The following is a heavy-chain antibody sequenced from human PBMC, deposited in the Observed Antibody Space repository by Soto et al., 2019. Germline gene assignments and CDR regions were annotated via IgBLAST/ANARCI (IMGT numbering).Heavy chain of an antibody. V-gene: IGHV4-31*01. J-gene: IGHJ5*02. D-gene: IGHD3-10*01. Sequence: SETLSLTCTVSGGSISSGGYYWSWIRQHPGKGLEWIGYIYYSGSTYYNQSLKSQVTISVDTSKNQFSLKLSSVTAADTAVYYCARSSGSYSWFDPWGQGTQVTVSS. CDR2: IYYSGST. CDR1: GGSISSGGYY. CDR3: ARSSGSYSWFDP.